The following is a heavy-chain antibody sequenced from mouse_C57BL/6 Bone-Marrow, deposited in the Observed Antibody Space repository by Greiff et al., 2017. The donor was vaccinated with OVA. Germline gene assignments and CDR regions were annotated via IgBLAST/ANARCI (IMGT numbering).Heavy chain of an antibody. Sequence: EVQLVESGGGLVQPGGSLKLSCAASGFTFSDYYMYWVRQTPEKRLEWVAYISNGGGSTYYPDTVKGRFTIYRDNAKNTLYLQMSRLKSEDTAMYYCARLYYYGWYFDVWGTGTTVTVSS. V-gene: IGHV5-12*01. CDR3: ARLYYYGWYFDV. J-gene: IGHJ1*03. CDR2: ISNGGGST. CDR1: GFTFSDYY. D-gene: IGHD1-1*01.